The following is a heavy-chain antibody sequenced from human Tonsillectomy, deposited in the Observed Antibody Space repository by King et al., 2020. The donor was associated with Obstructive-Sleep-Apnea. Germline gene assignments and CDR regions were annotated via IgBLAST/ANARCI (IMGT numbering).Heavy chain of an antibody. CDR1: GGSISSGDYY. CDR2: IYYSWST. J-gene: IGHJ4*02. CDR3: ARKGKWLQALPFDY. V-gene: IGHV4-30-4*01. D-gene: IGHD5-24*01. Sequence: QLQESGPGLVKPSQTLSLTCTVSGGSISSGDYYWNWIRQPPGKGLEWIGYIYYSWSTYYNPPLKSRVTISLDTSKNQFSLKVNSMTDADTAVYYCARKGKWLQALPFDYWGQGTLVTVSA.